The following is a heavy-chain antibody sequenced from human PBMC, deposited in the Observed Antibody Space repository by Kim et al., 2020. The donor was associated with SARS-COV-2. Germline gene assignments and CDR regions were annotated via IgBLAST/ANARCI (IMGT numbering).Heavy chain of an antibody. V-gene: IGHV3-48*04. CDR3: ARDGVVVAARTHNYYYYGMVV. D-gene: IGHD2-15*01. J-gene: IGHJ6*01. CDR1: GFTFSSYS. Sequence: GGSLRLSCAASGFTFSSYSMNWVRQAPGKGLEWVSSISSSSSTIYYADSVKGRFTISRDNAKNSLYLQMNSLRAEDTAVYYCARDGVVVAARTHNYYYYGMVVGGRGGTVTVAS. CDR2: ISSSSSTI.